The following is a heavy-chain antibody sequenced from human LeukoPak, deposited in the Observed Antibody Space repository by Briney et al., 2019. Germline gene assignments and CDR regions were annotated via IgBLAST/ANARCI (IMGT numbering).Heavy chain of an antibody. CDR2: IIGSGGST. D-gene: IGHD2-8*01. CDR3: AKGPANGYPFYFDY. V-gene: IGHV3-23*01. CDR1: GGSFSGYY. Sequence: PSETVSLTCAISGGSFSGYYWSCVRHAPGKGLEWVSVIIGSGGSTYYADSVKGRFTISRDNSKNTLFLQMNSLRAEDTAVYYCAKGPANGYPFYFDYWGQGTLVTVSS. J-gene: IGHJ4*02.